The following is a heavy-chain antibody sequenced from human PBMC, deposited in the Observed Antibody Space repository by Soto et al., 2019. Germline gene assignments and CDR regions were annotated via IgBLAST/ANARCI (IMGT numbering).Heavy chain of an antibody. CDR1: GGSISSGDYY. J-gene: IGHJ4*02. CDR3: ASVYDSSGYYANY. CDR2: IYYSGST. D-gene: IGHD3-22*01. V-gene: IGHV4-30-4*01. Sequence: PSETLSLTCTVSGGSISSGDYYWSWIRQPPGKGLEWIGYIYYSGSTYYNPSLKSRVTISVDTSKNQFSLKLSSVTAADTAVYYCASVYDSSGYYANYWGQGTPVTVSS.